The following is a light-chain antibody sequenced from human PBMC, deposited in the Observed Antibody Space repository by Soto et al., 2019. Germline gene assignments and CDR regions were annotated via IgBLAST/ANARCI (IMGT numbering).Light chain of an antibody. CDR1: SSNIGSNT. CDR2: NNN. V-gene: IGLV1-44*01. CDR3: AAWDDSLNGVV. J-gene: IGLJ2*01. Sequence: QSVLTQPPSASGTPGQRVTISCSGSSSNIGSNTVNWYQQLPGTAPKLLIYNNNQRPSGVPDRFSGSKFGTSASLAISGLQSEDEADYYCAAWDDSLNGVVLGGGTKLTVL.